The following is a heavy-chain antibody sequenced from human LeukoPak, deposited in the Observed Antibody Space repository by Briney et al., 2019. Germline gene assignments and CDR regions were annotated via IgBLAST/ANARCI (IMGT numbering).Heavy chain of an antibody. V-gene: IGHV3-30*18. J-gene: IGHJ6*02. CDR1: GFTVSSYN. CDR2: ISKDGSNK. D-gene: IGHD2-2*01. CDR3: AKVAPYCSSTDCYHSPYYGMDV. Sequence: GSLRLSCAVSGFTVSSYNMHWVRQAPGKGLEWVTLISKDGSNKYYADSAKGRFTISRDSSKNTLYLQMNSLRVEDTAVYYCAKVAPYCSSTDCYHSPYYGMDVWGQGTTVTVSS.